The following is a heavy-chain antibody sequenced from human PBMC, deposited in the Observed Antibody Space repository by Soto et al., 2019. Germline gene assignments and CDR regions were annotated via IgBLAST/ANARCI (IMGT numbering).Heavy chain of an antibody. CDR1: GGSISSGGYY. V-gene: IGHV4-31*03. CDR3: ARMYGGNPFYYYYGMDV. D-gene: IGHD2-15*01. Sequence: QVQLQESGPGLVKPSQTLSLTCTVSGGSISSGGYYWSWIRQHPGKGLEWIGYIYYSGSTYYNPSLKSRVNISVDTSKNQFSLKLSSVTAADTAVYYCARMYGGNPFYYYYGMDVWGQGTTVTVSS. J-gene: IGHJ6*02. CDR2: IYYSGST.